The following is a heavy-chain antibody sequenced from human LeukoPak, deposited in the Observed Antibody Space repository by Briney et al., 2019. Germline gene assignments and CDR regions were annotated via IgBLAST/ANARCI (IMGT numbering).Heavy chain of an antibody. CDR2: IYYSGST. D-gene: IGHD1-7*01. CDR3: ARAIIGTTDAFDI. Sequence: PSETLSLTCTVSGGSISSYYWSWIRQPPGKGLEWIGYIYYSGSTNYNPSLKSRVTISVDTSKNQLSLKLSSVTAADTAVYYCARAIIGTTDAFDIWGQGTMVTVSS. V-gene: IGHV4-59*01. J-gene: IGHJ3*02. CDR1: GGSISSYY.